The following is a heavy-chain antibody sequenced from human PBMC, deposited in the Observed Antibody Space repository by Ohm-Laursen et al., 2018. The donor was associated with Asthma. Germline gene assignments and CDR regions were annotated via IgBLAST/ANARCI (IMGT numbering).Heavy chain of an antibody. V-gene: IGHV3-30*03. D-gene: IGHD3-10*01. Sequence: RSLRLSCTASGFTFSSYGMHWVRQAPGKGLEWVAVISYDGSNKYYADSVKGRFTISRDNSKNTLYLQMNSLRAEDTAVYYCAREDYYGSGSYSNFDYWGQGTLVTVSS. CDR1: GFTFSSYG. J-gene: IGHJ4*02. CDR3: AREDYYGSGSYSNFDY. CDR2: ISYDGSNK.